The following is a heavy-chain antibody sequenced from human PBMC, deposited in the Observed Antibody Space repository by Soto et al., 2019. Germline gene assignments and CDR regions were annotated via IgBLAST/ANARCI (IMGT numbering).Heavy chain of an antibody. J-gene: IGHJ4*02. CDR2: ISGSGGST. V-gene: IGHV3-23*01. CDR3: AQADYDILTGLDY. Sequence: EVQLLESGGGLVQPGGSLRLSCAASGFTFSSYAMSWVRQAPGKGLEWVSAISGSGGSTYHADSVKGRFTISRDNSKNTLYLQMNSLRAEDTAVYYCAQADYDILTGLDYWGQGTLVTVSS. CDR1: GFTFSSYA. D-gene: IGHD3-9*01.